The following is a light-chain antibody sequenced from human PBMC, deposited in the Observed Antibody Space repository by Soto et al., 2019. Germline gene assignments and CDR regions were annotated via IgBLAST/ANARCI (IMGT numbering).Light chain of an antibody. CDR3: CSYSYGSTLV. Sequence: QSVLTQPASVSGSSGQSITISCTGTSSDVGSYNLVSWHQQHPGKAPKLIIYEGDERPSGVSNRFSGSKSGNTASLTISGLQAEDEADYYCCSYSYGSTLVFGGGTKVTVL. J-gene: IGLJ2*01. CDR2: EGD. CDR1: SSDVGSYNL. V-gene: IGLV2-23*01.